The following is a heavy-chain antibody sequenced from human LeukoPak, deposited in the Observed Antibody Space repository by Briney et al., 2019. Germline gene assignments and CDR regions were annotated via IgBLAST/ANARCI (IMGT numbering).Heavy chain of an antibody. Sequence: GGSLRLSCAASGFTVSSNYINWVRQAPGKGLEWVSVIYSGGNTYYADSVKGRFTIPRDNSKNTLYLQMNSLRAEDTAVYYCARSGGRGSDVFDIWGQGTMVTVSS. J-gene: IGHJ3*02. CDR1: GFTVSSNY. CDR3: ARSGGRGSDVFDI. D-gene: IGHD4-23*01. CDR2: IYSGGNT. V-gene: IGHV3-53*01.